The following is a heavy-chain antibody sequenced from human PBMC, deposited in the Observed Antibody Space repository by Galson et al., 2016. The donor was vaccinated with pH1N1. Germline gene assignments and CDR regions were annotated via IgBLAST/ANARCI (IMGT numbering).Heavy chain of an antibody. D-gene: IGHD6-6*01. CDR3: ASWAQVKNYSSSSRPKTPFYYGLDV. V-gene: IGHV3-23*01. Sequence: SLRLSCAASGFSFSTYGFNWVRQAPGKGLEWVSAISDSGNTTLYAASVKGQFTISRDHSKNTVYLQMNNLRDEDTAVYYCASWAQVKNYSSSSRPKTPFYYGLDVWGQGTTVTVSS. J-gene: IGHJ6*02. CDR2: ISDSGNTT. CDR1: GFSFSTYG.